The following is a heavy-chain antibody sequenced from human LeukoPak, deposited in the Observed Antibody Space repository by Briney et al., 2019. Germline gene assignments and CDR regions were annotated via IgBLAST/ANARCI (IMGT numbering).Heavy chain of an antibody. Sequence: PGGSLRLSCAASGFTFSIYGTHWVRQAPGKGLEWVAVIPDDGKTTYYADSVKGRFTISRDNSKNTVYLQMNSLRAEDTATYYCARDIRNYYDSGAYGWFDPWGQGTLVPVSS. D-gene: IGHD3-10*01. CDR3: ARDIRNYYDSGAYGWFDP. V-gene: IGHV3-30*03. CDR2: IPDDGKTT. CDR1: GFTFSIYG. J-gene: IGHJ5*02.